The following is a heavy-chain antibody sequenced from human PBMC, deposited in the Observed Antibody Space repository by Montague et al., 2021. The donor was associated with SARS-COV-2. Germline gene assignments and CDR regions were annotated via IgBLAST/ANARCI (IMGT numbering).Heavy chain of an antibody. J-gene: IGHJ4*02. V-gene: IGHV3-21*01. D-gene: IGHD6-19*01. CDR1: GFTFSSYS. CDR2: ISSSSSYI. CDR3: ARVGGSGWYVDY. Sequence: SLILSCAASGFTFSSYSMNWVRQAPVKGLEWVSSISSSSSYIYYXDSVKGRFTISRDNAKNSLYLQMNSLRAEDTAVYYCARVGGSGWYVDYWGQGTLVTVSS.